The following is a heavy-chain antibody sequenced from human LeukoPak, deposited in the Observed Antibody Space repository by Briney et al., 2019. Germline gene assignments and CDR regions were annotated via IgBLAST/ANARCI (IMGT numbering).Heavy chain of an antibody. CDR2: IYPGDSDT. D-gene: IGHD1-26*01. Sequence: GESLRISCKASGYRFTNYWIGWVRQMAGKGLEWMGSIYPGDSDTRYSPSFQGQVTISADKSISTAYLQWSSLKASDTAMYYCAVKPGYTGSWGTFDSWGQGTLVTVSS. J-gene: IGHJ4*02. CDR1: GYRFTNYW. CDR3: AVKPGYTGSWGTFDS. V-gene: IGHV5-51*01.